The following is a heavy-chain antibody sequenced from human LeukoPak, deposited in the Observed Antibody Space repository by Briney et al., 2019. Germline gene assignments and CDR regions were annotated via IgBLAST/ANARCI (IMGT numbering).Heavy chain of an antibody. CDR3: ARLREAVAGITFDI. Sequence: SETLSLTCTVSGGSISTYYWSWIRQPPGKGLEWIGYIYYSGSTNYNPSLKSRVTISVDTSKNQLSLKLSSVTAADTAVYYCARLREAVAGITFDIWGQGTMVTVSS. CDR2: IYYSGST. CDR1: GGSISTYY. D-gene: IGHD6-19*01. V-gene: IGHV4-59*01. J-gene: IGHJ3*02.